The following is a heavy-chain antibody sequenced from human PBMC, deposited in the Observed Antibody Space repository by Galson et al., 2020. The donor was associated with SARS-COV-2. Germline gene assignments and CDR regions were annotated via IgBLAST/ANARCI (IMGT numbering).Heavy chain of an antibody. Sequence: GGSLRLSCAASGFTFSSYGMHWVRQAPGKGLEWVAVIWYDGSNKYYADSVKGRFTISRDNSKNTLYLQMNSLRAEDTAVYYCASEGIGQWLVRVDAFDIWGQGTMVTVSS. D-gene: IGHD6-19*01. CDR1: GFTFSSYG. J-gene: IGHJ3*02. CDR2: IWYDGSNK. CDR3: ASEGIGQWLVRVDAFDI. V-gene: IGHV3-33*01.